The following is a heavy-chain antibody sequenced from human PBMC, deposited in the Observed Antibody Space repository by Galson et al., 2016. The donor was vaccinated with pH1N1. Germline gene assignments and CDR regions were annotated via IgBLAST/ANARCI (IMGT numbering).Heavy chain of an antibody. CDR1: GYIFTSQW. CDR2: VNPGGSTI. V-gene: IGHV5-51*03. D-gene: IGHD4-17*01. J-gene: IGHJ3*02. Sequence: QSGAEVKKPGESLKISCKASGYIFTSQWIAWVRQVPGKGLEWVGVVNPGGSTIRYSPSFQGQVTIPSDKSISTAYLQWISLRASDTALYYCAGRDDFGDYRGNAFDTLGQGTVVIVSS. CDR3: AGRDDFGDYRGNAFDT.